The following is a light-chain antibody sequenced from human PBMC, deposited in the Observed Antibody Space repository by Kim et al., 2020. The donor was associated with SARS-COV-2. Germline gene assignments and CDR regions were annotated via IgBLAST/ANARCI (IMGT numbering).Light chain of an antibody. Sequence: SVALGQTARITCGGNNIGSKNVHWYQQKPGQAPVLVIYRDSNRPSGIPERFSGSNSGNTATLTISRAQAGDEADYYCQVWDSSTVVFGGGTQPTVL. CDR1: NIGSKN. V-gene: IGLV3-9*01. J-gene: IGLJ2*01. CDR3: QVWDSSTVV. CDR2: RDS.